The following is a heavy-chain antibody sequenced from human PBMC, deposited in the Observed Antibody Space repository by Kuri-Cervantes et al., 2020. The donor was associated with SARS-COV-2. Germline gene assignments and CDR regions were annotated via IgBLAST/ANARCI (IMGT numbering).Heavy chain of an antibody. CDR2: ISYDGGKK. D-gene: IGHD4-17*01. CDR1: GFTLSRYA. J-gene: IGHJ4*02. CDR3: ATDYDYGDGIDY. V-gene: IGHV3-30*04. Sequence: GESLKISCAASGFTLSRYAMHWVRQAPGKGLKWVALISYDGGKKYYADSVKGRFTISRDNPKNTLYLQMNSLRAEDTAVYYCATDYDYGDGIDYWGQGTLVTVSS.